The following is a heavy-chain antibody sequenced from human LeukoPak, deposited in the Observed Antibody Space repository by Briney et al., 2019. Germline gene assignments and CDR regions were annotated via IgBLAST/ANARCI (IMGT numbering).Heavy chain of an antibody. CDR2: IYYSGST. CDR1: GGSISSGGYY. CDR3: ARDLGIVGATSWFDP. V-gene: IGHV4-31*03. Sequence: SQTLSLTYTVSGGSISSGGYYWSWIRQHPGKGLEWIGYIYYSGSTYYNPSLKSRVTISVDTSKNQFSLKLSSVTAADTAVYYCARDLGIVGATSWFDPWGQGTLVTVSS. J-gene: IGHJ5*02. D-gene: IGHD1-26*01.